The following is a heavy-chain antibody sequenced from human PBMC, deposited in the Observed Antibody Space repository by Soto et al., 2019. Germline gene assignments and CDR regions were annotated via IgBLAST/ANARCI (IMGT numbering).Heavy chain of an antibody. CDR3: AKGPWFGESGTLVY. V-gene: IGHV3-23*01. J-gene: IGHJ4*02. CDR2: ISGSGGST. Sequence: PGGSMRLSCSASGFTFSRYTMSWVRQAPGKGLEWVSAISGSGGSTYYADSVKGRFTISRDNSKNTLYLQMNSLRAEDTAVYYCAKGPWFGESGTLVYWGQGTLVTVSS. D-gene: IGHD3-10*01. CDR1: GFTFSRYT.